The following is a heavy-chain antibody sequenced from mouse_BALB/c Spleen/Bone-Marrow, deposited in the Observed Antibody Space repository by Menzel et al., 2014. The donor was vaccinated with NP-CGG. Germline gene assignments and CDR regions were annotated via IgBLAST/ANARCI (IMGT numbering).Heavy chain of an antibody. V-gene: IGHV5-12-2*01. CDR1: GFTFSRYT. CDR2: ISNGGGST. Sequence: EVKVVESGGGLVQPGGSLKLSCAASGFTFSRYTMSWARPTPEKRLEWVAYISNGGGSTYYPDTDTVKGRFTISRDNAKNTLYLQMSSLKSEDTAMYYCARHGVRREWYFDVWGAGTTVTVSS. D-gene: IGHD2-14*01. CDR3: ARHGVRREWYFDV. J-gene: IGHJ1*01.